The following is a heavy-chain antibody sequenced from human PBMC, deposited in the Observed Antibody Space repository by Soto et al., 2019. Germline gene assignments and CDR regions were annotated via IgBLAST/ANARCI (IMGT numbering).Heavy chain of an antibody. CDR2: ISSSSDTI. CDR3: ARDPRYCSGGNCYSSYYYYYLDV. J-gene: IGHJ6*03. D-gene: IGHD2-15*01. CDR1: GFIFSSYS. Sequence: GGSLRLSCAASGFIFSSYSMNWVRQAPGKGLEWVSYISSSSDTIYYADSVKGRFTISRDNAKNSLYLQMNSLRAEDTAVYYCARDPRYCSGGNCYSSYYYYYLDVWGIGTSVTVSS. V-gene: IGHV3-48*01.